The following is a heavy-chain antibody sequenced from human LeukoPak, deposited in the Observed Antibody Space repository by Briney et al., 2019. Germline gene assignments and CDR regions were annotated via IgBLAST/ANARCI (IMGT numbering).Heavy chain of an antibody. V-gene: IGHV3-23*01. CDR1: GFTFSSYA. CDR3: AKDHVDIVDAFDI. Sequence: GGSPRLSCAASGFTFSSYAMSWVRQAPGKGLEWVSAISGSGGSTYYADSVKGRFTISRDNSKNTLYLQMNSLRAEDTAVYYCAKDHVDIVDAFDIWGQGTMVTVSS. CDR2: ISGSGGST. J-gene: IGHJ3*02. D-gene: IGHD5-12*01.